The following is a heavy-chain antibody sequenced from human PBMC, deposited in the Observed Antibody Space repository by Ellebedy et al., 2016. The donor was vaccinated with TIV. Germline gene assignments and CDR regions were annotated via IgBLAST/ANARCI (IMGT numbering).Heavy chain of an antibody. V-gene: IGHV4-59*08. Sequence: SETLSLTCTVSGGSISSYYWSWIRQPPGKGLEWIGYYSGSTNYNPSLKSRVTISVDTSKNQFSLTLSSVSAADTAVYYCARLVAVTGTTDYFDYWGQGILVTVSS. CDR3: ARLVAVTGTTDYFDY. CDR2: YSGST. D-gene: IGHD1-7*01. J-gene: IGHJ4*02. CDR1: GGSISSYY.